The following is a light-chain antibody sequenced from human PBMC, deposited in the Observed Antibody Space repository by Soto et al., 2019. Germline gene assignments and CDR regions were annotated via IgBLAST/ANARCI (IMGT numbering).Light chain of an antibody. V-gene: IGKV3-20*01. CDR1: QSVSDTL. CDR2: DAS. CDR3: HQYGKSPQT. J-gene: IGKJ1*01. Sequence: EIVLTQFPGALSLSVGESATLSCRASQSVSDTLVAWYQQRPGQAPRLLIYDASRRDIGVPERFSGSGSGTDFSLTISGLGPEDFAVYFCHQYGKSPQTFGQGTKVEIK.